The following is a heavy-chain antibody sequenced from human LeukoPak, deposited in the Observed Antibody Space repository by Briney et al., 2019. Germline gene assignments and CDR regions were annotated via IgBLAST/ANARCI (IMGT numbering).Heavy chain of an antibody. CDR2: IYGSGST. CDR1: GGSIRSY. J-gene: IGHJ5*02. Sequence: SETLSLTCTVSGGSIRSYWSWIRQPAGKGLEWIERIYGSGSTDYNPSLKSRVTMSIDTSKNQFSLNLISVTAADTAVYYCARDSGTTGEVKFDPWGQGTLVTVSS. D-gene: IGHD3-10*01. CDR3: ARDSGTTGEVKFDP. V-gene: IGHV4-4*07.